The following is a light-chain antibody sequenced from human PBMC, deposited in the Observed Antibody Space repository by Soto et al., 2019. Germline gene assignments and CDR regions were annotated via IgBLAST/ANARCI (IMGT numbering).Light chain of an antibody. CDR1: QSVSSSS. J-gene: IGKJ3*01. V-gene: IGKV3-20*01. CDR3: QQYGSSPFT. Sequence: EIVLTQSPGTLSLYPGVRATLSCRASQSVSSSSLAWYQQKPGQAPRLLIYGASSRATAIPDRYSSSGSGTVLTLTISRLGPDDFSVYYCQQYGSSPFTFGPWTKVDIK. CDR2: GAS.